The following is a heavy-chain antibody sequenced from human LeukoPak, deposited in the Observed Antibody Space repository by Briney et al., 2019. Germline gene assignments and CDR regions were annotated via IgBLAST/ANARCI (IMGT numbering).Heavy chain of an antibody. J-gene: IGHJ4*01. V-gene: IGHV3-7*01. D-gene: IGHD6-13*01. Sequence: GGSLRLSCPVSGFTFTDYWRNWFRQAPGKGLVGVARIRQDGGEKSYVDSVKGRLTISRNNTKSTLYLQINSLRAEDTAVYYCARDGTAAGLYFDLWGQGTLVTVSS. CDR2: IRQDGGEK. CDR3: ARDGTAAGLYFDL. CDR1: GFTFTDYW.